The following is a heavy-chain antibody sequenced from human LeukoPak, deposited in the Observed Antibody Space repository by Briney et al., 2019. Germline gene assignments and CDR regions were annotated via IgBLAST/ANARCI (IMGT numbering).Heavy chain of an antibody. CDR1: GDNFSSYV. CDR3: ARAGLGYCTSTSCWHFDY. V-gene: IGHV1-69*04. Sequence: ASVKVSCKASGDNFSSYVITWVRQAPGQGLEWMGRIIPTLDVANFAQKFQGRVTITADESTSTAYMELSSLRSEDTAVYYCARAGLGYCTSTSCWHFDYWGQGTLVTVSS. CDR2: IIPTLDVA. J-gene: IGHJ4*02. D-gene: IGHD2-2*01.